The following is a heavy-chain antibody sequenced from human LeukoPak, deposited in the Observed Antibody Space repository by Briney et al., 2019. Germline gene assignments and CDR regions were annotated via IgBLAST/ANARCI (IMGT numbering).Heavy chain of an antibody. CDR1: GGTFSSYA. V-gene: IGHV1-69*13. CDR3: ARDLDQYNGRFGGFGHDF. J-gene: IGHJ4*02. Sequence: SVKVSCKASGGTFSSYAISWVRQAPGQGLEWMGGIIPIFGTANYAQKFQGRVTITADESTSTAYMELSSLRSEDTAVYYCARDLDQYNGRFGGFGHDFWGQGTLVTVSS. CDR2: IIPIFGTA. D-gene: IGHD3-10*01.